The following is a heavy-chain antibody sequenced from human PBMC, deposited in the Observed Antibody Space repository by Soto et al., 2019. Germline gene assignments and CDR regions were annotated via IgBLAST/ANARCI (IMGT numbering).Heavy chain of an antibody. CDR3: ASWGYCSGGSCYYNWFDP. CDR1: GGSFSGYY. J-gene: IGHJ5*02. CDR2: INHSGST. D-gene: IGHD2-15*01. V-gene: IGHV4-34*01. Sequence: QVQLQQWGAGLLKPSETLSLTCAVYGGSFSGYYWSWLRQPPGKGLEWIGEINHSGSTNYNPSLMSRVTICVDTSKNQCSLKVRSVSAADTAVYYCASWGYCSGGSCYYNWFDPWGQGTLVTVSS.